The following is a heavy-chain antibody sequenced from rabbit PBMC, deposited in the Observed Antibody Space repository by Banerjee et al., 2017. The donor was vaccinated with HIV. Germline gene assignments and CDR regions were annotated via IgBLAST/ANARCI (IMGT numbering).Heavy chain of an antibody. J-gene: IGHJ6*01. V-gene: IGHV1S45*01. D-gene: IGHD8-1*01. CDR3: ARGDAGGNYYFRL. CDR2: INVDSTGIT. Sequence: QEQLVESGGGLVQPEGSLTLTCKASGFDFSSYGISWVRQAPGKGLEWIASINVDSTGITYYASWAKGRFTISKTSSTTVTLQMTSLTAADTATYFCARGDAGGNYYFRLWGPGTLVTVS. CDR1: GFDFSSYG.